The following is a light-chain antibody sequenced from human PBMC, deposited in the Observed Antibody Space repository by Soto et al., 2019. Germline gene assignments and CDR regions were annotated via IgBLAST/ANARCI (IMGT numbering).Light chain of an antibody. CDR2: DVT. J-gene: IGLJ2*01. CDR1: SSDIGGYNY. V-gene: IGLV2-11*01. Sequence: QSALTQPRSVSGSPGQSVTISCTGTSSDIGGYNYVSLYQHHPGKAPKLMIYDVTKRPSGVPDRFSGSKSGNTASLTISGLQPEDEADYYCCSYAAISVVFGGGTKLTVL. CDR3: CSYAAISVV.